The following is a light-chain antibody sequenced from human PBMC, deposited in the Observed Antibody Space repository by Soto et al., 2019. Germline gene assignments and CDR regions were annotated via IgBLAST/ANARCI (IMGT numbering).Light chain of an antibody. Sequence: QSVLTQPRSVSGSPGQSVTISCTGTSSDVGGYNFVSWYQQHPGKAPKLMIYDVSQRPSGVPDRFSGSKSGNTASLTISGLQDEDEADYHCCSYAGRHFLFGAETKLTVL. CDR3: CSYAGRHFL. CDR1: SSDVGGYNF. CDR2: DVS. V-gene: IGLV2-11*01. J-gene: IGLJ3*02.